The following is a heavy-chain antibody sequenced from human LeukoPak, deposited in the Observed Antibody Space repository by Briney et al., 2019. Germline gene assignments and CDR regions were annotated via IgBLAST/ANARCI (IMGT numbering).Heavy chain of an antibody. CDR3: ARDKSIAAAFYYFDY. V-gene: IGHV1-69*05. D-gene: IGHD6-13*01. CDR1: GGTFSSYA. Sequence: ASVKVSCKASGGTFSSYAISWVRQAPGQGLEWMGGIIPIFGTANYAQKFQGRVTITTDESTSTAYMELSSLRSEDTAVYYCARDKSIAAAFYYFDYWGQGTLVTVSS. CDR2: IIPIFGTA. J-gene: IGHJ4*02.